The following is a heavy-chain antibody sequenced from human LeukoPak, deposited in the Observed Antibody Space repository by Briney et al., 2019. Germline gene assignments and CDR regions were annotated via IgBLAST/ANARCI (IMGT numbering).Heavy chain of an antibody. D-gene: IGHD2-21*01. CDR3: AKAPVTSCRGAYCYPFDS. V-gene: IGHV3-23*01. Sequence: GSLRLSCAASSFTLSTYAMSWVRQTPGKGLEWVAATSSSDAGTYHADSVRGRFTISRDNSKNTLYLQMNSLRAEDAAVYFCAKAPVTSCRGAYCYPFDSWGQGTLVTVSS. CDR1: SFTLSTYA. J-gene: IGHJ4*02. CDR2: TSSSDAGT.